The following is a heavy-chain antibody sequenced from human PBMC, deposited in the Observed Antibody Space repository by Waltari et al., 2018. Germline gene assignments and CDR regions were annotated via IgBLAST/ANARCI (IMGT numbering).Heavy chain of an antibody. J-gene: IGHJ5*02. CDR2: VRGDGRS. CDR3: ARDRGRGLYLDT. CDR1: GESLSRTDG. Sequence: QLQLQESGPGLVTPSGTLSLTCAVSGESLSRTDGWSWGRQSPQKGLEWRGQVRGDGRSNYNPSFASRVTVSLDTSNNQFSLRMTSATAADTAMYYCARDRGRGLYLDTWGPGTLVTVSP. V-gene: IGHV4-4*02. D-gene: IGHD2-15*01.